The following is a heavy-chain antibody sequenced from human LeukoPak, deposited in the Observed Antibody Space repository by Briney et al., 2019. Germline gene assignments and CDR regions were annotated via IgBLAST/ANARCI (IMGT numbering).Heavy chain of an antibody. D-gene: IGHD4-17*01. Sequence: SVKVSCKASGGTFSSYAISWVRQAPGQGLEWMGGIIPIFGTANYAQKFQGRVTITADKSTSTAYMELSSLRSEDTAVYYCARSSAYGDYGFDPWGQGTLVTVSS. CDR2: IIPIFGTA. V-gene: IGHV1-69*06. CDR3: ARSSAYGDYGFDP. CDR1: GGTFSSYA. J-gene: IGHJ5*02.